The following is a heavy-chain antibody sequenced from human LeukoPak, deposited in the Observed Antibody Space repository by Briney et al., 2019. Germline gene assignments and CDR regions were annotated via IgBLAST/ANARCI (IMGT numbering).Heavy chain of an antibody. CDR1: GFTFSSYA. CDR2: ISYDGSNK. J-gene: IGHJ4*02. CDR3: ARGGYNYGYPCDY. V-gene: IGHV3-30-3*01. Sequence: PGGSLRLSCAASGFTFSSYAIHWVRQAPGKGLEWVAVISYDGSNKYYADSVKGRFTISRDNSKNTLYLQMNSLRAEDTAVCYCARGGYNYGYPCDYWGQGTLVTVSS. D-gene: IGHD5-18*01.